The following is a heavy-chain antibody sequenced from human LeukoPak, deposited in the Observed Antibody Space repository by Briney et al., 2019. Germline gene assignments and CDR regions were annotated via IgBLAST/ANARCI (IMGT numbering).Heavy chain of an antibody. CDR1: GFIFDDYA. Sequence: GGSLRLSCVAPGFIFDDYAMHWVRQAPGKGLEWVSGISWNSGRIGYADSVKGRFTISRDNAKKSLYLQMNSLRAEDTALNYCGKDMASMVRGVIDFWGQGTLVTVSS. CDR3: GKDMASMVRGVIDF. D-gene: IGHD3-10*01. CDR2: ISWNSGRI. J-gene: IGHJ4*02. V-gene: IGHV3-9*01.